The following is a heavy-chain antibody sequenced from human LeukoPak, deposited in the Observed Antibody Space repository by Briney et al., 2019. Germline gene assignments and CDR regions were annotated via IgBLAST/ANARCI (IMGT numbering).Heavy chain of an antibody. CDR1: GFTFSSYR. Sequence: PGGSLRLSCAASGFTFSSYRMNWVRQAPGKGLEWVSSISSSSSYIYYADSVKGRFTISRDNAKNSLYLQMNSLRAEDTAVYYCARDQGGARRLTGGDYWGQGTLVTVSS. J-gene: IGHJ4*02. D-gene: IGHD6-6*01. V-gene: IGHV3-21*01. CDR3: ARDQGGARRLTGGDY. CDR2: ISSSSSYI.